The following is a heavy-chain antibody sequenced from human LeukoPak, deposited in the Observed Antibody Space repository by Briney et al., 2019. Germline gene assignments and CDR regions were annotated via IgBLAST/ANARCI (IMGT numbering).Heavy chain of an antibody. J-gene: IGHJ4*02. CDR3: ARGLLWFGELSIDY. Sequence: GESLKISCKGSGYSFTNYWIGWVRQMPGKGLEWMGIIYPGDSHTRYSPSLQGQVTISADKSISTAYLQWSSLKASDTAMYYCARGLLWFGELSIDYWGQGTLVTVSS. D-gene: IGHD3-10*01. CDR2: IYPGDSHT. V-gene: IGHV5-51*01. CDR1: GYSFTNYW.